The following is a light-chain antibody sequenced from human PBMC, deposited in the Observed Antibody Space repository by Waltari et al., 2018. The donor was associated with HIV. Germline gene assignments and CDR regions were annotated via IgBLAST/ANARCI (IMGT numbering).Light chain of an antibody. V-gene: IGLV2-8*01. CDR3: GSYTGDESPDVV. CDR1: SSDIGGF. Sequence: QSALTQPPSASGSPGQSVTISCTGTSSDIGGFVSWYQQHSGVPDRFSGSTSGNTASLTVSGLQAEDEADYYCGSYTGDESPDVVFGEGTKLTVL. J-gene: IGLJ2*01.